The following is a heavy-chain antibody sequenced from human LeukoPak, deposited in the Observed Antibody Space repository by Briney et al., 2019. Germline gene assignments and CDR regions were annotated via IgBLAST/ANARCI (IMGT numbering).Heavy chain of an antibody. CDR2: IYSGGST. Sequence: PGGSLRLSCAASGFTFSDYYMSWIRQAPGKGLEWVSVIYSGGSTYYADSVKGRFTISRDNSKNTLYLQMNSLRAEDTAVYYCARMTTVTTIDYWGQGTLVTVSS. J-gene: IGHJ4*02. D-gene: IGHD4-17*01. CDR1: GFTFSDYY. CDR3: ARMTTVTTIDY. V-gene: IGHV3-66*01.